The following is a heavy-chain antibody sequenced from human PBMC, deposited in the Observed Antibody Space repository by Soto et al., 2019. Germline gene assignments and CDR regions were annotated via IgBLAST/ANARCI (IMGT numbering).Heavy chain of an antibody. D-gene: IGHD1-1*01. CDR2: ISAHNGNT. V-gene: IGHV1-18*01. Sequence: QVHLVQSGAEVKKPGASVKVSCKGSGYAFTTYGITWVRQAPGQGLEWMGWISAHNGNTNYAQKLQGRVTVTRDTTPSTAYMEPRSLSSDDTAVYYCARGRYGDYWGKGALVTVSS. CDR1: GYAFTTYG. CDR3: ARGRYGDY. J-gene: IGHJ4*02.